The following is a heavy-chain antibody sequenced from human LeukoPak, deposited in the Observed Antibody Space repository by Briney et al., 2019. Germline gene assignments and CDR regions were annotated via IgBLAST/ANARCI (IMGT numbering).Heavy chain of an antibody. D-gene: IGHD2-8*02. J-gene: IGHJ4*02. CDR3: ARDTLVHTGFDY. CDR1: GFTFSSYE. CDR2: ISSSGSTI. V-gene: IGHV3-48*03. Sequence: GGSLRLSCAASGFTFSSYEMNWVRQAPGKGLEWVSYISSSGSTIYYADSVKGRFTISRDNAKNSLYLQMNSLRAEDTAVYYCARDTLVHTGFDYWGQGTLVTVSS.